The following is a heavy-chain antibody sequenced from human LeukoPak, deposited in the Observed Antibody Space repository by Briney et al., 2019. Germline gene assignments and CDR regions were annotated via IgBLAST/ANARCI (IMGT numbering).Heavy chain of an antibody. CDR1: GYTFTSYD. V-gene: IGHV1-8*01. Sequence: ASVKVSCKASGYTFTSYDINWVRQATGQGLEWMGWMNPNSGNTGYAQKFQGRVTMTRNTSISTAYMELSSLRSEDTAVYYCARQLGYRGYWYFDLWGRGTLVTVSS. J-gene: IGHJ2*01. CDR3: ARQLGYRGYWYFDL. CDR2: MNPNSGNT. D-gene: IGHD2-15*01.